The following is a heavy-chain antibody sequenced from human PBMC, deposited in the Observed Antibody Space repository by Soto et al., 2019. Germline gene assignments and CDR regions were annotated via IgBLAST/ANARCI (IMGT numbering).Heavy chain of an antibody. CDR2: IYYSGST. CDR1: GGSISSYY. V-gene: IGHV4-59*01. D-gene: IGHD3-3*01. CDR3: ARGDPYYDFWSGYYTKWFDP. Sequence: PSETLSLTCTVLGGSISSYYWSWIRQPPGKGLEWIGYIYYSGSTNYNPSLKSRVTISVDTSKNQFSLKLSSVTAADTAVHYCARGDPYYDFWSGYYTKWFDPWGQGTLVTVSS. J-gene: IGHJ5*02.